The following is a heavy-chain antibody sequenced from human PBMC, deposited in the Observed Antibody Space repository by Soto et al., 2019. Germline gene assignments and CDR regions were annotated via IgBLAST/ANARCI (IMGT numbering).Heavy chain of an antibody. Sequence: PSETLSLTYAVSGGYISSGGYSWSWIRQPPGKGLEWIGYIYHSGSTYYNPSLKSRVTISVDRSKNQFSLKLSSVTAEDTAVYYCARVPDRWGQGTLVTVSS. CDR2: IYHSGST. CDR1: GGYISSGGYS. D-gene: IGHD2-2*01. CDR3: ARVPDR. V-gene: IGHV4-30-2*01. J-gene: IGHJ4*02.